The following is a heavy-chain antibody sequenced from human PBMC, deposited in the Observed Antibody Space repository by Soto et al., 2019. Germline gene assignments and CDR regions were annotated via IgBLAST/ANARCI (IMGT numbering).Heavy chain of an antibody. CDR3: AKDYLDYGDPIYYFDY. D-gene: IGHD4-17*01. Sequence: EVQLVESGGGLVQPGRSLRLSCAASGFTFDDYAMHWVRQAPGKGLEWVSGISWNSGSIGYADSVKGRFTISRDNAKNSLYLQMNSLRAKDTALYYCAKDYLDYGDPIYYFDYWGQGTLVTVSS. J-gene: IGHJ4*02. CDR2: ISWNSGSI. CDR1: GFTFDDYA. V-gene: IGHV3-9*01.